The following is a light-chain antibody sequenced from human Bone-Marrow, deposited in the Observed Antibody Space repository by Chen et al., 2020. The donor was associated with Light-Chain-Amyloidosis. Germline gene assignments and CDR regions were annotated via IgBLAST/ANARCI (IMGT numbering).Light chain of an antibody. Sequence: DIVMTQSPLSLPVTPGEPASISCSSSQSLLHSIGYNFSHRYLQKPGQAPQFLIYLGSNRASGVPDRFSDSGSGTYFTLKISRVEAGGGGVYHCMHGLQIPLPVGQGTKLAIK. V-gene: IGKV2-28*01. CDR3: MHGLQIPLP. CDR1: QSLLHSIGYNF. J-gene: IGKJ2*01. CDR2: LGS.